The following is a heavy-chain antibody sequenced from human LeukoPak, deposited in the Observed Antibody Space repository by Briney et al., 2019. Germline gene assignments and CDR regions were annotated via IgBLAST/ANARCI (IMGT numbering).Heavy chain of an antibody. V-gene: IGHV4-30-4*01. CDR3: AREGAAMVIDY. CDR2: IYYSGST. D-gene: IGHD5-18*01. CDR1: GGSISSGDYY. J-gene: IGHJ4*02. Sequence: SETLSLTCTVSGGSISSGDYYWSWIRQPPGKGLEWIGYIYYSGSTYYNPSLKSRVTISVDTSKNQFSLRLSSVTAADTAVYYCAREGAAMVIDYWGQGTLVTVSS.